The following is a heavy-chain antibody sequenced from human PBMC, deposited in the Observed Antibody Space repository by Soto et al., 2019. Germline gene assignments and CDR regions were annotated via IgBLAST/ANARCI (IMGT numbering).Heavy chain of an antibody. J-gene: IGHJ6*02. D-gene: IGHD3-10*01. CDR1: GGTFSSYG. Sequence: QVQLVQSGAEVKKPGSSVKVSCKASGGTFSSYGVTWVRQAPGQGLEWMGGIIPIIGTAKYAQKFQGRVTITADESTGTASMDLSSLRSEDTPVYYCARELKEPGSYYYYGLDVWGQGTTVTVSS. V-gene: IGHV1-69*01. CDR3: ARELKEPGSYYYYGLDV. CDR2: IIPIIGTA.